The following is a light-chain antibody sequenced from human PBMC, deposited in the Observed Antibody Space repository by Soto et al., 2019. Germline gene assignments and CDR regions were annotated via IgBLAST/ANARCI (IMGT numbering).Light chain of an antibody. V-gene: IGKV1-39*01. CDR3: QLYSRSPRQIT. CDR1: QSISTY. Sequence: DIQMTQSPSSLSASVGDRVTITCRASQSISTYLTWYQQKPGKAPELLIYAASTLQSGIPDRFSGSGSGTDCTLTISRLEPEDFAVYYCQLYSRSPRQITFGQGTRLEIK. CDR2: AAS. J-gene: IGKJ5*01.